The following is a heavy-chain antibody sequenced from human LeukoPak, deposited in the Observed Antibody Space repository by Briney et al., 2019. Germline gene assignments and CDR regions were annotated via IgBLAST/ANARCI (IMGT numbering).Heavy chain of an antibody. J-gene: IGHJ3*02. CDR1: GYTFTGYY. V-gene: IGHV1-2*02. CDR2: INPHTGDT. CDR3: AREPRLAVAGTRDAFDI. D-gene: IGHD6-19*01. Sequence: GASVKVSCKASGYTFTGYYMHWVRQAPGQGLEWMGWINPHTGDTNYAQKFQGRVTMTRDTSISTAYMELSRLRSDDTAVYYCAREPRLAVAGTRDAFDIWGQGTMVTVSS.